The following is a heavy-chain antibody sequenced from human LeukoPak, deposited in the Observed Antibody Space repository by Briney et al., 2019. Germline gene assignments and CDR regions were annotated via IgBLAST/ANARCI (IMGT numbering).Heavy chain of an antibody. CDR3: ARHAEYYGSGSYYLYYGMDV. Sequence: GESLRISCKGSGYSFTSYWISWVRRMPGKGLEWMGRIDPSDSYTNYSPSFQGHVTISADKSISTAYLQWSSLKASDTAMYYCARHAEYYGSGSYYLYYGMDVWGKGTTVTVSS. D-gene: IGHD3-10*01. V-gene: IGHV5-10-1*01. J-gene: IGHJ6*04. CDR2: IDPSDSYT. CDR1: GYSFTSYW.